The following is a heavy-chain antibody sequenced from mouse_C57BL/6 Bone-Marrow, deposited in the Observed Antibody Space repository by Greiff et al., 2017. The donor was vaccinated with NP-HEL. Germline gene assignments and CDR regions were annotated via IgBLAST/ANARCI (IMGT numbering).Heavy chain of an antibody. V-gene: IGHV5-6*01. Sequence: EVQVVESGGDLVKPGGSLKLSCAASGFTFSSYGMSWVRQTPDKRLEWVATISSGGSYTYYPDSVKGRFTISRDNAKNTLYLQMSSLKSEDTAMYYCARRGVTTLDYWGQGTTLTVSS. CDR3: ARRGVTTLDY. CDR2: ISSGGSYT. CDR1: GFTFSSYG. J-gene: IGHJ2*01. D-gene: IGHD2-2*01.